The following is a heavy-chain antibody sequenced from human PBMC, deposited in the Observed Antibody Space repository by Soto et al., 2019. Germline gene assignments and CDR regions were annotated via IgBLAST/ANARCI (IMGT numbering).Heavy chain of an antibody. CDR2: LYYSGST. J-gene: IGHJ5*02. V-gene: IGHV4-59*01. CDR1: GGSISSYY. D-gene: IGHD1-1*01. CDR3: ARHSLSGTLNWFDP. Sequence: SETLSLTCTVSGGSISSYYWSWIRQPPGKGLEWIGYLYYSGSTNYNPSLKSRVTISVDTSKNQFSLKLSSVTAADTAVYYCARHSLSGTLNWFDPWGHGTLVTVSS.